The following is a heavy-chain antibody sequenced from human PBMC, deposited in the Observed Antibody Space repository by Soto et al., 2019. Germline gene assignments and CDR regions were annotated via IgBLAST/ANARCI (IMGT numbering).Heavy chain of an antibody. Sequence: VKVSCKVSGYTFTELSMHWVRQAPGKGLEWMGGFDPEGGETIYAQKFQGRVTMTEDTSTDTAYMELSSLRSEDTAVYYCATDRPRPRQQLVDAFDIWGQGTMVTVSS. CDR2: FDPEGGET. V-gene: IGHV1-24*01. CDR1: GYTFTELS. CDR3: ATDRPRPRQQLVDAFDI. J-gene: IGHJ3*02. D-gene: IGHD6-13*01.